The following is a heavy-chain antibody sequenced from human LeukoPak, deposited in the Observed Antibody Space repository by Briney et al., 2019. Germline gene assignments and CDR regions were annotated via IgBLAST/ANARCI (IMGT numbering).Heavy chain of an antibody. CDR2: ISYDGSNK. CDR1: GFTFSSYG. V-gene: IGHV3-30*18. D-gene: IGHD2-15*01. CDR3: AKDHLGCSGGSCYPGDYFDY. J-gene: IGHJ4*02. Sequence: EGSLRLSCAASGFTFSSYGMHWVRQAPGKGLEWVAVISYDGSNKYYADSVKGRFTISRDNSKNTLYLQMNSLRAEDTAVYYCAKDHLGCSGGSCYPGDYFDYWGQGTLVTVSS.